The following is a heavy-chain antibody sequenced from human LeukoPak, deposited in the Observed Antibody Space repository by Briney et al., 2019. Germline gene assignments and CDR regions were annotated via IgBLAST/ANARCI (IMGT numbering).Heavy chain of an antibody. D-gene: IGHD5-18*01. CDR3: ARQWYEDTAMVDY. CDR2: IYPGDSDT. V-gene: IGHV5-51*01. Sequence: GESLKISCKGSGDSFTSYWIAWVRQMPGKGLEWMGIIYPGDSDTRYSPSFQGQVTISADKSISTAYLQWRSLKASDTAMYYCARQWYEDTAMVDYWGQGTLVTVSS. CDR1: GDSFTSYW. J-gene: IGHJ4*02.